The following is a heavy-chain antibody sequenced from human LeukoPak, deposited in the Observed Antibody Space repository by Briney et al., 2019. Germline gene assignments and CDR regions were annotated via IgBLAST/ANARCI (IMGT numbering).Heavy chain of an antibody. J-gene: IGHJ4*02. CDR1: GFTFSSYA. CDR3: ASHVLRYFDY. Sequence: PGRSLRLSCAPSGFTFSSYAMHWVRQAPEKWLEWVAVISYDGSNKYYADSVKGRFTISRDNSKNALYLQMNSLRAEATAVYYCASHVLRYFDYWGQGTLVTVSS. D-gene: IGHD2-15*01. CDR2: ISYDGSNK. V-gene: IGHV3-30-3*01.